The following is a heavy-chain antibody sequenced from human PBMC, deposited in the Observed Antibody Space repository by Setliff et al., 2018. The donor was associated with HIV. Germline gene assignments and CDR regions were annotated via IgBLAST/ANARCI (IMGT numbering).Heavy chain of an antibody. Sequence: LSLTCTVSGGSISSSSYYWGWIRQPPGKGLEWIGSIYYSGSTYYNPSLKSRVTLSVDTSKNQFFLRLTSVTAADTAVYYCARSKTFYDFWGGYYTHGAFKIWGLGTMVTVSS. CDR2: IYYSGST. CDR3: ARSKTFYDFWGGYYTHGAFKI. CDR1: GGSISSSSYY. V-gene: IGHV4-39*01. D-gene: IGHD3-3*01. J-gene: IGHJ3*02.